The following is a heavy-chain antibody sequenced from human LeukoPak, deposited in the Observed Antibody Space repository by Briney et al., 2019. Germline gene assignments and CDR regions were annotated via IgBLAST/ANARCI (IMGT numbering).Heavy chain of an antibody. CDR3: ARADDYEDPPVLFDY. D-gene: IGHD4-17*01. V-gene: IGHV1-46*01. J-gene: IGHJ4*02. Sequence: ASVKVSCKASGYTFTSYYMHWVRQAPGQGLEWVGIINPSGGSTSYAQKFQGRVTITRDTSASTAYMELSSLRSEDTAVYYCARADDYEDPPVLFDYWGQGTLVTVSS. CDR1: GYTFTSYY. CDR2: INPSGGST.